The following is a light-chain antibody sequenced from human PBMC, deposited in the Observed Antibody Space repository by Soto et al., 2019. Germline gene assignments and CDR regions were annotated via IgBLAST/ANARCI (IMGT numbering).Light chain of an antibody. CDR1: QAISNY. Sequence: DIQMTQSPSFLAASVGGRVTRTCRASQAISNYLNWYQQKPGKAPNLLIFGAKTLQSGVPSRFSGSGYGTDFTLTITTLQPEDVGIYYCQPCHATLLTVGPVTRLEIK. CDR2: GAK. V-gene: IGKV1-39*01. J-gene: IGKJ5*01. CDR3: QPCHATLLT.